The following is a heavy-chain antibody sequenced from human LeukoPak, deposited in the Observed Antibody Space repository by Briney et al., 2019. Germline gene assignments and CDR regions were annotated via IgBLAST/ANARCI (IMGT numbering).Heavy chain of an antibody. CDR1: GFTFSSHV. Sequence: GRSLRLSCAASGFTFSSHVFHWVRQAPGKGLEWVAIISYDVSNQYYADSVKGRFTISRDNSKNTLYLQMNSLRPEDTAVYYCARRVNYYDSSGYLDWFDPWGQGTLVTVSS. CDR3: ARRVNYYDSSGYLDWFDP. J-gene: IGHJ5*02. V-gene: IGHV3-30-3*01. CDR2: ISYDVSNQ. D-gene: IGHD3-22*01.